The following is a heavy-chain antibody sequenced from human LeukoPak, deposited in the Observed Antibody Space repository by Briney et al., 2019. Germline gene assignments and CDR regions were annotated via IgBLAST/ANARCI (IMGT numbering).Heavy chain of an antibody. D-gene: IGHD2-2*01. CDR3: AAGRIYCSSTSCYRSLYYYGMDV. J-gene: IGHJ6*02. Sequence: PGGSLRLSCAASGFTFSSYGMHWVRQAPGKGLEWVAVISYDGSNKYYADSVKGRFTISRDNSKNSLYLQMNSLRTEDTALYYCAAGRIYCSSTSCYRSLYYYGMDVWGQGTTVTISS. V-gene: IGHV3-30*03. CDR2: ISYDGSNK. CDR1: GFTFSSYG.